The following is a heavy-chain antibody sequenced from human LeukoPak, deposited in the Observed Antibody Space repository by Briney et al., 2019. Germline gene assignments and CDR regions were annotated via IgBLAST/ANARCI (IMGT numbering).Heavy chain of an antibody. CDR1: GFTFSSYG. V-gene: IGHV3-30*18. D-gene: IGHD4-11*01. CDR3: AKDYSPLTTTLIFDY. CDR2: ISYDGSNK. J-gene: IGHJ4*02. Sequence: HPGGSLRLSCAASGFTFSSYGMHWVRQAPGKGLEWVAVISYDGSNKYYADSVKGRFTISRDNSKNTLYLQMNSLRAEDTAVYYCAKDYSPLTTTLIFDYWGQGTLVTVSS.